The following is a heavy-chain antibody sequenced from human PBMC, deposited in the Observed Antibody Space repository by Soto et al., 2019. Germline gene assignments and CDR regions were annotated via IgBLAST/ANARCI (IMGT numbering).Heavy chain of an antibody. V-gene: IGHV3-7*01. CDR2: IKEDGSGT. Sequence: SLRLSCAASGFTFSSYWMPWVRQVPGKGLEWVSHIKEDGSGTTYVDSVKGRFTISRDNAKNSLYLQMSSLRAEDTAVYYCARDLNAHYGSIWYDAFDIWGQGTMVTVS. CDR1: GFTFSSYW. CDR3: ARDLNAHYGSIWYDAFDI. J-gene: IGHJ3*02. D-gene: IGHD6-13*01.